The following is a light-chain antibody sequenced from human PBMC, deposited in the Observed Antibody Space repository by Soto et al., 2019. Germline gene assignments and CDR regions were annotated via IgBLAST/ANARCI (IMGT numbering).Light chain of an antibody. CDR1: SSDIGGYNY. Sequence: QSALTQPASVSGSPGQSITISCTGTSSDIGGYNYVSWYQQYPGKAPKLIIYEVNNRPSGVSNRFSGSKSGNTASLTISGLQAEDESDYYCSSYTSSSTYVFGTGTKVTVL. J-gene: IGLJ1*01. CDR3: SSYTSSSTYV. V-gene: IGLV2-14*01. CDR2: EVN.